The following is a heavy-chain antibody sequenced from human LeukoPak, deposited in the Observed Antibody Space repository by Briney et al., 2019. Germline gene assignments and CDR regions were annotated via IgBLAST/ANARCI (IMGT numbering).Heavy chain of an antibody. CDR2: ISYDGSNK. J-gene: IGHJ4*02. CDR1: GFTFSSYA. V-gene: IGHV3-30-3*01. Sequence: PGRSLRLSCAASGFTFSSYAMHWVRQAPGKGPEWVAVISYDGSNKYYADSVKGRFTISRDNSKNTLYLQMNSLRAEDTAVYYCAKVGSRYYFDYWGQGTLVTVSS. CDR3: AKVGSRYYFDY. D-gene: IGHD1-26*01.